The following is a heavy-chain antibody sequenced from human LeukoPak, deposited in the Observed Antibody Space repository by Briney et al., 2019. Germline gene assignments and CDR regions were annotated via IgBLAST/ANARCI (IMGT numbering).Heavy chain of an antibody. V-gene: IGHV3-49*03. CDR2: IRSKAYGGTT. Sequence: GGSLRLSCTASGFTFGDYAMSWFRQAPGKGLEWVGFIRSKAYGGTTEYAASVKGRFTISRDDSKSIAYLQMNSLKTEDTAVYYCTREYGTYYYDSSGYDPFDYWGQGTLVTVSS. CDR3: TREYGTYYYDSSGYDPFDY. J-gene: IGHJ4*02. D-gene: IGHD3-22*01. CDR1: GFTFGDYA.